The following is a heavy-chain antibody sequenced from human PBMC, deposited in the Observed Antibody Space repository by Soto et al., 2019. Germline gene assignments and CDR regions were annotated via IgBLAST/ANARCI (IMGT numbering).Heavy chain of an antibody. J-gene: IGHJ5*02. CDR3: ARLGRSGYCSGGSCQSWFDP. CDR2: IYYSGST. Sequence: SETLSLTCTVSGGSISSYYWSWIRQPPGKGLEWIGYIYYSGSTNYNPSLKSRVTISVETSKNQFSLKLSSVTAADTAVYYWARLGRSGYCSGGSCQSWFDPWGQGTLVTVSS. CDR1: GGSISSYY. D-gene: IGHD2-15*01. V-gene: IGHV4-59*08.